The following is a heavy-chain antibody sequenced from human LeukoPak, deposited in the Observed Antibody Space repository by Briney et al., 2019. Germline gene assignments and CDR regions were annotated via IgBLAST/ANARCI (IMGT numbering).Heavy chain of an antibody. J-gene: IGHJ3*02. Sequence: ASVKVSCKASGYTFTSYGISWVRQAPGQGLEWMGWISAYNGNTNYAQKLHGRVTMTTDTSTSTAYMELRSLRSDDTAVYYCARDDWNDRVFDIWGQGTMVTVSS. D-gene: IGHD1-1*01. CDR2: ISAYNGNT. V-gene: IGHV1-18*01. CDR3: ARDDWNDRVFDI. CDR1: GYTFTSYG.